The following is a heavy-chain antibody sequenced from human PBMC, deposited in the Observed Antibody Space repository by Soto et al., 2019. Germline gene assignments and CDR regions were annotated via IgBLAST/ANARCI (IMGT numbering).Heavy chain of an antibody. CDR2: INHSGST. D-gene: IGHD2-2*01. Sequence: QVQLQQWGAGLLKPSETLSLTCAVYGGSFSGYYWSWIRQPPGKGLEWIGEINHSGSTNYNPSLKSRVTISVDTSKNQFSLKLSSVTAADTAVYYCARGLDVVLPAAIENNWFDPWGQGTLVTVSS. V-gene: IGHV4-34*01. J-gene: IGHJ5*02. CDR1: GGSFSGYY. CDR3: ARGLDVVLPAAIENNWFDP.